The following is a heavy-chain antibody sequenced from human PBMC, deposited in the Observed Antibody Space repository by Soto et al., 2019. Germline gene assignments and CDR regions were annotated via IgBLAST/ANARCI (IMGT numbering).Heavy chain of an antibody. V-gene: IGHV3-64*01. CDR3: ARVAAAGPYYYYYMDV. CDR1: GCTFSSYA. D-gene: IGHD6-13*01. J-gene: IGHJ6*03. Sequence: GGSLRLSCAASGCTFSSYAMHWVRQAPGKGLEYVSAISSNGGSTYYANSVKGRFTISRDNSKNTLYLQMGSLRAEDMAVYYCARVAAAGPYYYYYMDVWGKGTTVTVSS. CDR2: ISSNGGST.